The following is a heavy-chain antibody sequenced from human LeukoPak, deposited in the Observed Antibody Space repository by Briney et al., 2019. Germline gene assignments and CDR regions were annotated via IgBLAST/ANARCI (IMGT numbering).Heavy chain of an antibody. CDR3: ARAPAGSGWSYYYYYYGMDV. CDR1: GGSISSGGYY. Sequence: NPSQTLSLTCTVSGGSISSGGYYWSWIRQHPGKGLEWIGYIHYSGSTYYNPSLKSRVTISVDTSKNQFSLKLSSVTAADTAVYYCARAPAGSGWSYYYYYYGMDVWGQGTTVTVSS. D-gene: IGHD6-19*01. J-gene: IGHJ6*02. V-gene: IGHV4-31*03. CDR2: IHYSGST.